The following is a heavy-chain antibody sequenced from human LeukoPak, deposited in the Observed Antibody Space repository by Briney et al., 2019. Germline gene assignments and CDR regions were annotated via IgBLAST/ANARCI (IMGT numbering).Heavy chain of an antibody. Sequence: GGSLRLSCAASGFTFSSYSMNWVRQAPGKGLEWVSSISSSSSYIYYADSVKGRFTISRDNSKNTLYLQMNSLRAEDTAVYYCARARDSGSYYYYYYYSMDVWGQGTTVTVSS. D-gene: IGHD1-26*01. J-gene: IGHJ6*02. CDR1: GFTFSSYS. CDR3: ARARDSGSYYYYYYYSMDV. V-gene: IGHV3-21*04. CDR2: ISSSSSYI.